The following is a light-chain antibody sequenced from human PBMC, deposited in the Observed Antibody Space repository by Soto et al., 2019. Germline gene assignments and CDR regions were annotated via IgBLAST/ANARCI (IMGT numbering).Light chain of an antibody. CDR2: NSN. CDR1: RPDIGSNF. V-gene: IGLV1-44*01. Sequence: QSVLSQPPSASGTPGQTGMISCSGSRPDIGSNFVNWYQHLPGTAPKLLIYNSNQRPSGVPDRFSGSKSGTSASLAISGLQSEDEADYYCAAWDDSLTGPVFGTGTKLTVL. J-gene: IGLJ1*01. CDR3: AAWDDSLTGPV.